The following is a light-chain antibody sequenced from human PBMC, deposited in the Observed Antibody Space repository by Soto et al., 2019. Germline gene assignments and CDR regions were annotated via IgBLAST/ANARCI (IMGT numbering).Light chain of an antibody. CDR1: SGDVGGYKY. CDR2: DVS. V-gene: IGLV2-14*01. Sequence: QSALTQPASVSGSPGQSIAISCAGTSGDVGGYKYVSWYQQYPGKAPKILLYDVSSRPSGVSNRFSGSKSGNTASLTISGLKPEDEGDYYCSSYTSTSTYVFGTGTKVTVL. CDR3: SSYTSTSTYV. J-gene: IGLJ1*01.